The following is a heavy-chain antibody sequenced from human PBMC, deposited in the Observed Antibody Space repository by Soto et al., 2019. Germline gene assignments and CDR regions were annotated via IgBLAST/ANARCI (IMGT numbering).Heavy chain of an antibody. V-gene: IGHV2-70*11. Sequence: SGPTLVNPTQTLTLTCTFSGFSLSTSGMCVSWIRQPPGKALEWLARIDWDDDKYYSTSLKTRLTISKDTSKNQVVLTMTNMDPVDTATYYCARMVVPRNYLSGMEVWGQGTTVTVSS. CDR2: IDWDDDK. CDR3: ARMVVPRNYLSGMEV. D-gene: IGHD2-2*01. CDR1: GFSLSTSGMC. J-gene: IGHJ6*02.